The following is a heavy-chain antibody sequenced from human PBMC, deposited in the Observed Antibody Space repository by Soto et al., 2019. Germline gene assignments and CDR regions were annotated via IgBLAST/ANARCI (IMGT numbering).Heavy chain of an antibody. J-gene: IGHJ4*02. V-gene: IGHV1-69*13. D-gene: IGHD3-10*01. Sequence: GASVKVSCKASGGTFSSYAISWVRQAPGQGLEWMGGIIPIFGTANYAQKFQGRVTITADESTSTAYMELSSLRSEDAAVYYCARDYYGSGIPAYWGQGTLVTVSS. CDR2: IIPIFGTA. CDR3: ARDYYGSGIPAY. CDR1: GGTFSSYA.